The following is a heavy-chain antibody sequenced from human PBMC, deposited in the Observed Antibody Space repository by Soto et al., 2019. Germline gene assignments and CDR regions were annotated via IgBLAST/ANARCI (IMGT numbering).Heavy chain of an antibody. CDR1: GGSFSGYY. D-gene: IGHD6-13*01. V-gene: IGHV4-34*01. CDR2: INHSGST. CDR3: AILSKRAAGGIDY. J-gene: IGHJ4*02. Sequence: SETLSLTCAVYGGSFSGYYWSWIRQPPGKGLEWIGEINHSGSTNYNPSLKSRVTISVDTSKNQFSLKLSSVTAADTAVYYCAILSKRAAGGIDYWGQGTLVTVSS.